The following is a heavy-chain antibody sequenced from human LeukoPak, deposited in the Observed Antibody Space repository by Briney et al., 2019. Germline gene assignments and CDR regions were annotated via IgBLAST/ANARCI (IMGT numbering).Heavy chain of an antibody. J-gene: IGHJ4*02. CDR2: ISSTSSYI. V-gene: IGHV3-21*03. D-gene: IGHD3-10*01. Sequence: GGSLRLSCAASGFTFSSYGMHWVRQAPGKGLEWVSSISSTSSYIDYAESVKGRFTISRDNAKNSVYLEMNTLRAEDTALYYRASGSTLDYWGQGTLVTVSS. CDR3: ASGSTLDY. CDR1: GFTFSSYG.